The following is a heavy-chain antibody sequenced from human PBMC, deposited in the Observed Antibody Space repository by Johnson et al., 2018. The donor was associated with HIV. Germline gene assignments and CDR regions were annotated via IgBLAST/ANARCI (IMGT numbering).Heavy chain of an antibody. V-gene: IGHV3-15*01. D-gene: IGHD1-26*01. J-gene: IGHJ3*02. CDR2: IKSKTDGGTT. CDR1: GFTSTNCA. Sequence: VQLVESGGGVVQPGRSLRLSCAASGFTSTNCARHWVRQAPGKGLEWVGRIKSKTDGGTTDYAAPVKGRFTISRDDSKNTLYLQMNSLKTEDTAVYYCARVRGGRENAFDIWGQGTMVTVSS. CDR3: ARVRGGRENAFDI.